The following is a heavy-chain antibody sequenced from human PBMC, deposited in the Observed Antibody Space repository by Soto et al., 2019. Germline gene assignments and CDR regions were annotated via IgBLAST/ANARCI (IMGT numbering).Heavy chain of an antibody. Sequence: QVQLQESGPGLVKPSQTLSLTCTVSGGSISSGGYYWSWIRQHPGKGLERIGCIYYSGSTYYNPSLKSRVTISVDTSKNQFSLKLSSVTAADTAVYYCARGRITMVRGVIMRERGFDYWGQGTLVTVSS. V-gene: IGHV4-31*03. CDR1: GGSISSGGYY. D-gene: IGHD3-10*01. J-gene: IGHJ4*02. CDR3: ARGRITMVRGVIMRERGFDY. CDR2: IYYSGST.